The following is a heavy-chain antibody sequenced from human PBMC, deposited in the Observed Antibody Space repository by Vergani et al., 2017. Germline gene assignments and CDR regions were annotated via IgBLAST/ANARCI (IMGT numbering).Heavy chain of an antibody. J-gene: IGHJ6*03. CDR1: GFTFSSYG. Sequence: QVQLVESGGGVVQPGRSLRLSCAASGFTFSSYGMHWVRQAPGKGLEWVAVISYDGSNKYYADSVKGRFTISRDNSKNTLYLQMNSLRAEDTAVYYCAKPAATHYYYYYMDVLSKGTTVIVSS. CDR3: AKPAATHYYYYYMDV. V-gene: IGHV3-30*18. CDR2: ISYDGSNK. D-gene: IGHD2-2*01.